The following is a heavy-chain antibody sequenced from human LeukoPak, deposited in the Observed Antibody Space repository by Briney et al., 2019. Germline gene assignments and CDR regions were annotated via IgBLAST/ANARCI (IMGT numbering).Heavy chain of an antibody. CDR1: GFTFSSYA. CDR3: ARSRSDFDWLLYADY. D-gene: IGHD3-9*01. CDR2: ISYDGSNK. V-gene: IGHV3-30*04. Sequence: GGSLKLSCAASGFTFSSYAMPWVRQAPGKGLEGVAVISYDGSNKYYADSVKGRFTISRDNSKNTLYLQMNSLRAEDTAVYYCARSRSDFDWLLYADYWGQGTLVTVSS. J-gene: IGHJ4*02.